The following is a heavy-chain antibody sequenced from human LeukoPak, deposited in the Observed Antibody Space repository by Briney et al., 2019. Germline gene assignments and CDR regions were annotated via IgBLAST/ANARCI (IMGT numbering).Heavy chain of an antibody. D-gene: IGHD4-17*01. CDR3: ACRDYGDYGYYYYYMDV. CDR1: GYTFTGYY. CDR2: INPNSGGT. J-gene: IGHJ6*03. V-gene: IGHV1-2*06. Sequence: ASVKVSCKASGYTFTGYYIHWVRQAPGQGLEWMGRINPNSGGTNYAKKFQGRVTMTRDTSISTAYMELSRLRSDDTAVYYCACRDYGDYGYYYYYMDVWGKGTTVTVSS.